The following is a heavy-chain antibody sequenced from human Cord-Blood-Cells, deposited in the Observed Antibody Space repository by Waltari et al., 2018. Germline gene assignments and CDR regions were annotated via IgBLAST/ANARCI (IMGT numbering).Heavy chain of an antibody. CDR2: INHSGST. CDR1: GGSFSGYY. CDR3: ARGRVYYYYMDV. J-gene: IGHJ6*03. Sequence: QVQLQQWGAGLLKPSETLSLTCAVYGGSFSGYYWSWIRQPPGKGLEWIGEINHSGSTNYNPSLKSRVTISVDTSKNQFSLKLSSVTAADTAVYYCARGRVYYYYMDVWGKGTTVTVSS. V-gene: IGHV4-34*01.